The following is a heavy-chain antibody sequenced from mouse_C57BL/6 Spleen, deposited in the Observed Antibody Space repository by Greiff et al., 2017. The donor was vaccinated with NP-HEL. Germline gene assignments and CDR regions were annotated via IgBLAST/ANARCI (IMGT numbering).Heavy chain of an antibody. CDR2: ISYSGST. V-gene: IGHV3-2*02. J-gene: IGHJ2*01. Sequence: EVQLQESGPGLVKPSQSLSLTCTVTGYSITSGYGWNWIRQFPGNKLEWMGYISYSGSTNYNPSLKSRISINRDTSKNQFFLQLNSMTTEDPATYYCARTARIKYWVQGTTLTVSS. CDR1: GYSITSGYG. CDR3: ARTARIKY. D-gene: IGHD1-2*01.